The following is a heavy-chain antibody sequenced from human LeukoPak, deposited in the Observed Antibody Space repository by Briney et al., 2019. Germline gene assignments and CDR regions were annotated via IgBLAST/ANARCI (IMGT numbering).Heavy chain of an antibody. J-gene: IGHJ3*02. D-gene: IGHD1-26*01. CDR3: ARDLVDLPFDI. CDR2: IKQDGSEK. V-gene: IGHV3-7*01. Sequence: GGSLRLSCAASGITFSSYWMSWVRQAPGKGLEWVASIKQDGSEKYYVDSVKGRFTISRDNAKNSLYLQMSSLKAEDTAVYYCARDLVDLPFDIWGQGTMVTVSS. CDR1: GITFSSYW.